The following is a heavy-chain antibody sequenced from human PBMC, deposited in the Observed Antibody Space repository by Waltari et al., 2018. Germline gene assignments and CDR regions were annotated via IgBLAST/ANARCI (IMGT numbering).Heavy chain of an antibody. J-gene: IGHJ4*02. Sequence: QVQLQESGPGLVKPSGTLSLTCAVSGGSISSGYYWGWIRQPPGKGRGWIGSIYHSGSTYSNPSLKSRVTISVDTSKNQFSLKLSSVTAADTAVYYCARSLEEGPDYWGQGTLVTVSS. CDR1: GGSISSGYY. V-gene: IGHV4-38-2*01. CDR3: ARSLEEGPDY. CDR2: IYHSGST.